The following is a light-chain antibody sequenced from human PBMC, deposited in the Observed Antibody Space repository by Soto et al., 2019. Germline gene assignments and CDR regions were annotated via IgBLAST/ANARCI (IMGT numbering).Light chain of an antibody. CDR3: SSYVGRNLLL. J-gene: IGLJ1*01. Sequence: SVLTHAPSASESPGQSVTISCTGTSPDVYGSNFVSGHQQRPGKAPRPMIYEVTQRPSGVPDRFSGSKSGNPASLAVSGLQPEDEADYFCSSYVGRNLLLFGAGTKVTVL. CDR1: SPDVYGSNF. CDR2: EVT. V-gene: IGLV2-8*01.